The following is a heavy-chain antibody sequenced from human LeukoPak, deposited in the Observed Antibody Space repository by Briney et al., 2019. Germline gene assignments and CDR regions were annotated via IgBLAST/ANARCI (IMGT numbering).Heavy chain of an antibody. CDR3: ARERSGYNWVHLDY. Sequence: PGRSLRLSCAASGFTFRSQAMSWVRQAPGKGLEWVSAINDGNTYYADSVRGRFTISRDNSKDTLYLQMNILREDDTAVYYCARERSGYNWVHLDYWGQGTLVIVSS. CDR1: GFTFRSQA. D-gene: IGHD5-24*01. V-gene: IGHV3-23*01. CDR2: INDGNT. J-gene: IGHJ4*02.